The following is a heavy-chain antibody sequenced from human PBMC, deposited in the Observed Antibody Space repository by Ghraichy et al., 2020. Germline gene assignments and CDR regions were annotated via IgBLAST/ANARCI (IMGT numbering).Heavy chain of an antibody. CDR1: GYSISSGYY. Sequence: SETLSLTCAVSGYSISSGYYWGWIRQPPGKGLEWLGSFYHGGSTFYNPSLKSRVTILVDTSKNQFSLKLSSVIAADTAVYYCARSIVGRTRGLDSWSQGTLVTVSS. CDR3: ARSIVGRTRGLDS. J-gene: IGHJ4*02. D-gene: IGHD1-26*01. CDR2: FYHGGST. V-gene: IGHV4-38-2*01.